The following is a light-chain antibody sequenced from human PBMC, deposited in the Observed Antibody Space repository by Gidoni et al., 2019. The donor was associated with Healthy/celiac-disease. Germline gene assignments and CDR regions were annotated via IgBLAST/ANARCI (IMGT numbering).Light chain of an antibody. V-gene: IGLV1-40*01. CDR1: SPNIGAGYD. CDR2: GNS. Sequence: QSVLTQPPSVSGAPGQRVPISCTGSSPNIGAGYDVHWYQQLPGTAPKLLIYGNSKRPSGVPDRFSGSKSGTSASLAITGLQAEDEADYYCQSYDSSPWLKVFGTGTKVTVL. J-gene: IGLJ1*01. CDR3: QSYDSSPWLKV.